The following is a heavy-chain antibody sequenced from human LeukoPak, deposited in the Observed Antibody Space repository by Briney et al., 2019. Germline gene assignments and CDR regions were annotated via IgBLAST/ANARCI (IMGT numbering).Heavy chain of an antibody. CDR2: ISTGGDNT. CDR3: ARSFCVSVSCRKGHYYYFMDV. J-gene: IGHJ6*02. CDR1: GFTFNRHA. D-gene: IGHD5/OR15-5a*01. V-gene: IGHV3-21*01. Sequence: GGPLRLSCAASGFTFNRHAMHWVRHAPEKGLEWVSYISTGGDNTFYADSLQGRFPHSRDNAKNSLFLQMHSLRAQDTALYYSARSFCVSVSCRKGHYYYFMDVGGQGNTVTVS.